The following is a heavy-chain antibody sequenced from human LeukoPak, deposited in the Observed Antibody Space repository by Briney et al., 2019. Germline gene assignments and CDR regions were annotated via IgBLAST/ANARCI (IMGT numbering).Heavy chain of an antibody. Sequence: PGGSLRLSCAASGFTFSSYWMTWVRQAPGKGLEWVANIKQDGSETYYVDSVKGRFTISRDNAKNSVYLQMNSLRVEDTAVYYCVRDRGGGMDVRGQGITVTVSS. CDR3: VRDRGGGMDV. CDR2: IKQDGSET. V-gene: IGHV3-7*01. J-gene: IGHJ6*02. CDR1: GFTFSSYW. D-gene: IGHD4-23*01.